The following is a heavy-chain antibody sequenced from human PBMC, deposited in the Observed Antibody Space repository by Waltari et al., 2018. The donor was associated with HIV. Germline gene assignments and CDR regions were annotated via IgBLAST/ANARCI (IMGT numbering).Heavy chain of an antibody. D-gene: IGHD3-22*01. CDR1: GGTFSSYA. J-gene: IGHJ5*02. Sequence: QVQLVQSGAEVKKPGSSVKVSCKASGGTFSSYAISWVRQAPGQGLEWMGGINPIFGTANYAQKCQGRVTITADESTSTAYMELSSLRFEDTAVYYCARTGTMIVAGTKEYNWFDPWGQGTLVTVSS. CDR2: INPIFGTA. V-gene: IGHV1-69*12. CDR3: ARTGTMIVAGTKEYNWFDP.